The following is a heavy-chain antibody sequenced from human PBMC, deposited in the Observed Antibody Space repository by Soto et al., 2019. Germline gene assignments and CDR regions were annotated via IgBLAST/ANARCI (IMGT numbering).Heavy chain of an antibody. V-gene: IGHV3-48*01. CDR2: ISTSSSPR. CDR3: AKLGTIMTDFDH. CDR1: GFTFRHYS. J-gene: IGHJ4*02. Sequence: EVQLVESGGGLVQPGGSLRLSCAASGFTFRHYSMHWVRQAPGKGLEWVAYISTSSSPRYYADSVKGRFTISRDNSKNTLSLQMNSLRVEDTAVYYCAKLGTIMTDFDHWGQGTLVTVSS. D-gene: IGHD3-9*01.